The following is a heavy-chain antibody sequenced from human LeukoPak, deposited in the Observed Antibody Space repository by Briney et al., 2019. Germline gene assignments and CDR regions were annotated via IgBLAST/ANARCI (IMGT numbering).Heavy chain of an antibody. CDR1: GGSISSYY. V-gene: IGHV4-59*01. J-gene: IGHJ5*02. CDR3: ASSDYGDYVFRA. D-gene: IGHD4-17*01. Sequence: PSETLSLTCTVSGGSISSYYWSWIRQPPGKGLEWIGYIYYSGSTNYNPSLKSRVTISVDTSKNQFSLKLSSVTAADTAVYYCASSDYGDYVFRAWGQGTLVTVSS. CDR2: IYYSGST.